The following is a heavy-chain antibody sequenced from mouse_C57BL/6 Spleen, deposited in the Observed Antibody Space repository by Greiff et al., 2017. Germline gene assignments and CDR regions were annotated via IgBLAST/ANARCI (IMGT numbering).Heavy chain of an antibody. Sequence: EVKLQESGEGLVKPGGSLKLSCAASGFTFSSYAMSWVRQTPEKRLEWVAYISSGGDYIYYADTVKGRFTISRDNARNTLYLQMSSLKSEDTAMYYCTRDYGNGAMDYWGQGTSVTVSS. D-gene: IGHD2-1*01. CDR2: ISSGGDYI. J-gene: IGHJ4*01. V-gene: IGHV5-9-1*02. CDR3: TRDYGNGAMDY. CDR1: GFTFSSYA.